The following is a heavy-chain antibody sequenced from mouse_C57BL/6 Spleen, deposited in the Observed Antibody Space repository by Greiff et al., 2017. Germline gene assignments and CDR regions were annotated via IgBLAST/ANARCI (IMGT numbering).Heavy chain of an antibody. CDR1: GYTFTSYW. CDR2: IDPSDSYT. V-gene: IGHV1-50*01. J-gene: IGHJ2*01. Sequence: QVQLQQPGAELVKPGASVKLSCKASGYTFTSYWMQWVKQRPGQGLEWIGEIDPSDSYTNYNQKFKGKATLTVDTSSSTAYMQLSSLTSEDSAVYYCARVNYGSTRHYFDYWGKGTTLTVSS. D-gene: IGHD1-1*01. CDR3: ARVNYGSTRHYFDY.